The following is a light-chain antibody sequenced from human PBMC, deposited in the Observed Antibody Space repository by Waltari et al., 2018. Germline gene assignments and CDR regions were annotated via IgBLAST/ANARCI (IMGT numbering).Light chain of an antibody. CDR2: AAS. J-gene: IGKJ1*01. CDR3: HQYDRSPWT. V-gene: IGKV3-20*01. CDR1: QSIGNNY. Sequence: ENVLTQSPGTLPWSPGERATLSCRASQSIGNNYLAWYQQKPGQAPRLLIYAASIRATGIPDRFSGSGSGTDFTLTISRLEPEDFAVFYCHQYDRSPWTFGQGTKVEF.